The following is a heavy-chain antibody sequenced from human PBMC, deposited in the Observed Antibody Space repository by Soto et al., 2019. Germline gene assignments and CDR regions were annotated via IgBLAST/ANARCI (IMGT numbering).Heavy chain of an antibody. CDR2: ISGSGGST. J-gene: IGHJ6*02. CDR3: ANGGRGLRFLEWLWGPHRRYMDV. CDR1: GFTFSSYA. Sequence: PGGSLRLSCAASGFTFSSYAMSWVRQAPGKGLEWVSAISGSGGSTYYADSVKGRFTISRDNSKNTLYLQMNSLRAEDTAVYYCANGGRGLRFLEWLWGPHRRYMDVWGQGTTVTVSS. V-gene: IGHV3-23*01. D-gene: IGHD3-3*01.